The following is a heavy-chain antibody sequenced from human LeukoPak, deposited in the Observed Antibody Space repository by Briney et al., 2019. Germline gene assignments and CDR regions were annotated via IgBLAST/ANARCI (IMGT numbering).Heavy chain of an antibody. CDR1: GFTFSSYT. Sequence: PGGSLRLSCAASGFTFSSYTMNWVRQAPGKGLEWVSSISTGSTYIYYADAVKGRFTISRDNAKNSLYLQMNSLRAEDTAVYYCARAGGINDCSTTSCYLGAFDIWGQGTMVTVSS. J-gene: IGHJ3*02. V-gene: IGHV3-21*04. CDR2: ISTGSTYI. CDR3: ARAGGINDCSTTSCYLGAFDI. D-gene: IGHD2-2*01.